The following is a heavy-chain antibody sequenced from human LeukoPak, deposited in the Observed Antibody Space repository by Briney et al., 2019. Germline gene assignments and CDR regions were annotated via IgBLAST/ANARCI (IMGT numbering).Heavy chain of an antibody. V-gene: IGHV3-48*03. J-gene: IGHJ4*02. Sequence: GGSLRLSCAASGFTFSSYEMNWARQAPGKGLEWVSYISSSGSTIYYADSVRGRFTISRDNAKNSLYLQMNSLRAEDTAVYYCARETNTGYFDYWGQGTLVTVSS. CDR2: ISSSGSTI. D-gene: IGHD5-18*01. CDR1: GFTFSSYE. CDR3: ARETNTGYFDY.